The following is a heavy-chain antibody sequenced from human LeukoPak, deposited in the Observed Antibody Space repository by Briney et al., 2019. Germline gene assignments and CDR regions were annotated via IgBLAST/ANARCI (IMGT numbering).Heavy chain of an antibody. CDR2: IYYSGST. CDR3: ARSFYGDYVGEIDY. Sequence: PSETLSLTCTVSGGSISSSSYYWGWIRQPPGKGLEWIGSIYYSGSTYYNPSLKSRVTISVDTSKNQFSLKLSSVTAADTAVYYCARSFYGDYVGEIDYWGQGTLVTVSS. D-gene: IGHD4-17*01. CDR1: GGSISSSSYY. J-gene: IGHJ4*02. V-gene: IGHV4-39*01.